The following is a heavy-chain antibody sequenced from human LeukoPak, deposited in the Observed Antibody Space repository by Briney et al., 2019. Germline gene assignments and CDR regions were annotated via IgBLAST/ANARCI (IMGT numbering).Heavy chain of an antibody. CDR3: AREFTREKPGIAAAGRGIWFDH. V-gene: IGHV1-69*04. CDR2: IIPILGIA. CDR1: GGTFIIYA. J-gene: IGHJ5*02. Sequence: GSSVTVSFTASGGTFIIYAISWVRQAPGQGREWMGRIIPILGIANYAQKFQGRVTITADKSTSTAYMELSSLRSEDTAVYYCAREFTREKPGIAAAGRGIWFDHWGQGTLVTVSS. D-gene: IGHD6-13*01.